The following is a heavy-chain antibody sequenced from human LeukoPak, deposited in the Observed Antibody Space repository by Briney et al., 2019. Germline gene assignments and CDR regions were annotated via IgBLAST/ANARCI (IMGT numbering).Heavy chain of an antibody. J-gene: IGHJ4*02. Sequence: GGSLRLSCAASGFTFSSYGMRWVRQAPGKGLEWVSSINNSGGRTYYLDSVKGRFTISRDTSKNTLYLQMNSLRVEHTAVYYCARGGPTWKTDYWGQGTLVTVSS. V-gene: IGHV3-23*01. CDR2: INNSGGRT. D-gene: IGHD1-1*01. CDR3: ARGGPTWKTDY. CDR1: GFTFSSYG.